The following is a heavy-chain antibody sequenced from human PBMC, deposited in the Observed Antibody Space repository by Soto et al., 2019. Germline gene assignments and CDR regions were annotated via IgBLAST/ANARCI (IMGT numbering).Heavy chain of an antibody. CDR3: VHTVPRRIFDS. D-gene: IGHD4-17*01. J-gene: IGHJ4*02. Sequence: QITLKEAGPTLVKPTQTLTLTCSFSGFSLTTNGVGVGWIRQPPGKALEWLALIYWDDDKGYSTSLKSRLTITKDTSKNQVVLTMTNMDAVDTATYYCVHTVPRRIFDSWGQGTMVTVSS. CDR1: GFSLTTNGVG. V-gene: IGHV2-5*02. CDR2: IYWDDDK.